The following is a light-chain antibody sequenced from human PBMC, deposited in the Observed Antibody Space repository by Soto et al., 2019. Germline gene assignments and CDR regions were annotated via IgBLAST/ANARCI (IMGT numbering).Light chain of an antibody. CDR3: CSYAGRDTLDV. J-gene: IGLJ1*01. Sequence: QSALTQPRSVSGSPGQSVTISCTGTSTDVGGYNYVSWYQQHPGKVPKLMLYDVSKRPSGVPDRFSGSKSGNTASLTISGLQAEDEADDYCCSYAGRDTLDVFGSGTQLTVL. CDR1: STDVGGYNY. CDR2: DVS. V-gene: IGLV2-11*01.